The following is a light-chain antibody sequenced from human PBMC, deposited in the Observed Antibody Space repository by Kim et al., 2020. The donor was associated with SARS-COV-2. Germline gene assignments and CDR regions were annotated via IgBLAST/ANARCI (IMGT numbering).Light chain of an antibody. J-gene: IGLJ3*02. V-gene: IGLV1-44*01. Sequence: QSVLTQPPSASGTPGQRVTISCSGSSANIGTNTVNWYQQVPGTAPKLLIYSDNRRPSGVPDRFSGSKSGTSASRAISGLQSEDEADYYCAAWDDSLNGRVFGGGTRLTVL. CDR1: SANIGTNT. CDR2: SDN. CDR3: AAWDDSLNGRV.